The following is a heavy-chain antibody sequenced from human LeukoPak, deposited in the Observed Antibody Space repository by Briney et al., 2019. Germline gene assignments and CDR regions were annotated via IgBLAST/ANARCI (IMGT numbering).Heavy chain of an antibody. Sequence: GGSLRLSCAASGFTFSSYAMAWVRQAPGKGLEWVSTISGSSTTTYYADSVKGRFTISRDNTGNALSLQMNSLRVEDTAVYYCAKGVTMIRYYFDYWGQGTLVTVSS. D-gene: IGHD3-22*01. CDR1: GFTFSSYA. J-gene: IGHJ4*02. CDR2: ISGSSTTT. V-gene: IGHV3-23*01. CDR3: AKGVTMIRYYFDY.